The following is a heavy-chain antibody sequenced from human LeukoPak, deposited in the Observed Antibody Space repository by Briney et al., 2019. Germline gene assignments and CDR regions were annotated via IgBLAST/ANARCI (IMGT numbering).Heavy chain of an antibody. CDR1: GYTFTGYY. D-gene: IGHD6-13*01. CDR2: INPNSGGT. J-gene: IGHJ3*02. Sequence: GASVKVSCTASGYTFTGYYMHWVRQAPGQGLEWMGWINPNSGGTNYAQKFQGWVTMTRDTSISTAYMELSRLRSDDTAVYYCARHSSSWYYPSDAFDIWGQGTMVTVSS. CDR3: ARHSSSWYYPSDAFDI. V-gene: IGHV1-2*04.